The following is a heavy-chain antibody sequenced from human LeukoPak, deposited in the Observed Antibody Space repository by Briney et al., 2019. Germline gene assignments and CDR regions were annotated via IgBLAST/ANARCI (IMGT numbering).Heavy chain of an antibody. CDR1: GFTFSSHT. V-gene: IGHV3-30-3*01. CDR3: ARDSSGSTVGYFDY. CDR2: ISYDGSNT. Sequence: GGSLRLSCAASGFTFSSHTMHWVRQAPGKGLEWVAVISYDGSNTYYIDSVKGRFTISRDNSKNTLYLQMNSLSTEDTAVYYCARDSSGSTVGYFDYWGQGALVIVSS. D-gene: IGHD3-10*01. J-gene: IGHJ4*02.